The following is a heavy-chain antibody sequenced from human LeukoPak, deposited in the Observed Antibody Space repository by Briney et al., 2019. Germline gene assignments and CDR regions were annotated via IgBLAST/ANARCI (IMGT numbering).Heavy chain of an antibody. CDR1: GFTVSSNY. J-gene: IGHJ4*02. V-gene: IGHV3-53*01. Sequence: GGSLRLSCAASGFTVSSNYMSWVRQAPGKGLEWVSVIYSGGSTYYADSVKGRFTISRDNSKNTLYLQMSSLRAEDTAVYYCARGVASSSWYRRGYYFDYWGQGTLVTVSS. CDR2: IYSGGST. D-gene: IGHD6-13*01. CDR3: ARGVASSSWYRRGYYFDY.